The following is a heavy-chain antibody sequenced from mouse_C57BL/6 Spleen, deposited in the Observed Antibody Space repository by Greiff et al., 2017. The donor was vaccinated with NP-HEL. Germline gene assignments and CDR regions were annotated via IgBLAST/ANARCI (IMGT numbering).Heavy chain of an antibody. CDR3: SRVYDGYYDAMDY. Sequence: EVQVVESGGGLVKPGGSLKLSCAASGFTFSSYAMSWVRQTPEKRLEWVATISDGGSYTYYPDNVKGRFTISRDNAKNNLYLQMSHLKSEDTAMYYCSRVYDGYYDAMDYWGQGTSVTVSS. V-gene: IGHV5-4*01. CDR2: ISDGGSYT. D-gene: IGHD2-3*01. J-gene: IGHJ4*01. CDR1: GFTFSSYA.